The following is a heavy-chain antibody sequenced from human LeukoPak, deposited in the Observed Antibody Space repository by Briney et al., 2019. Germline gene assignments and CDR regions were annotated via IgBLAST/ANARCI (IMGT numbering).Heavy chain of an antibody. CDR3: ARGGGLDV. Sequence: GGSLRLSCAASGFTFSSYVMSWVRQAPGKGLEWVASINHNGNVNYYVDSVKGRFTISRDNAKNSLYLQMSNMRAEDTAVYFCARGGGLDVWGQGATVTVSS. J-gene: IGHJ6*02. D-gene: IGHD3-16*01. CDR1: GFTFSSYV. CDR2: INHNGNVN. V-gene: IGHV3-7*03.